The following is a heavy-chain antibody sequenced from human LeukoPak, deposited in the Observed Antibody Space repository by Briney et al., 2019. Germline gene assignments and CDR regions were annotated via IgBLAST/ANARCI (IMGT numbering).Heavy chain of an antibody. V-gene: IGHV4-34*01. J-gene: IGHJ4*02. CDR3: ARADLRWLQLDY. D-gene: IGHD5-24*01. CDR2: INHSGST. Sequence: PSETLSLTCAVYGGSFSGYYWSWIHQPPGKGLEWIGEINHSGSTNYNPSLKSRVTISVDTSKNQFSLKLSSVTAADTAVYYCARADLRWLQLDYWGQGTLVTVSS. CDR1: GGSFSGYY.